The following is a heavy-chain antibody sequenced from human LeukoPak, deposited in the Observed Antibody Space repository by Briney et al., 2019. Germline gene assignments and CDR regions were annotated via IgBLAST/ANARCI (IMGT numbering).Heavy chain of an antibody. D-gene: IGHD5-12*01. J-gene: IGHJ4*02. CDR3: ARHRYSAYASSDY. CDR2: IYYSGST. V-gene: IGHV4-39*01. Sequence: PSETLSLTCTVSGGSISSSSYYWGWIRQLPGKGLEWIGSIYYSGSTYYNTSFKSRVTISVDTSKNQFSLKLSSVTAADTAVYYCARHRYSAYASSDYWGQGTLVTVSS. CDR1: GGSISSSSYY.